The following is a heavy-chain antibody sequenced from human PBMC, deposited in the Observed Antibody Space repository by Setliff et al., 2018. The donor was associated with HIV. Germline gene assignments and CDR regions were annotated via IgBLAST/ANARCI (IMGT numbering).Heavy chain of an antibody. CDR3: VRDMHYYDSSGYYRLDVLDY. Sequence: PGGSLRLSCAASRFTFSSFGMHWVRQAPGKGLEWVAVMSFDGTNKYYGDAVKGRFTISRDNSKNTLYLQMNSLTPEDTAVYYCVRDMHYYDSSGYYRLDVLDYWGQGTLVTVSS. D-gene: IGHD3-22*01. J-gene: IGHJ4*02. CDR1: RFTFSSFG. CDR2: MSFDGTNK. V-gene: IGHV3-30*03.